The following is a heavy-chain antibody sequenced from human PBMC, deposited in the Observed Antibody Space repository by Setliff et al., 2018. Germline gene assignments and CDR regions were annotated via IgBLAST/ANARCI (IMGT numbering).Heavy chain of an antibody. Sequence: SETLSLTCTVSGASLSSGTYYWGWIRQPPGKGLEWIGRIYYRGDTYYNASLKGRLTISVDTAQNQFSLRLTSVTAADTAVYYCARTGTYRYFDYWCQGALVTSPQ. D-gene: IGHD1-1*01. CDR2: IYYRGDT. J-gene: IGHJ4*02. V-gene: IGHV4-39*01. CDR1: GASLSSGTYY. CDR3: ARTGTYRYFDY.